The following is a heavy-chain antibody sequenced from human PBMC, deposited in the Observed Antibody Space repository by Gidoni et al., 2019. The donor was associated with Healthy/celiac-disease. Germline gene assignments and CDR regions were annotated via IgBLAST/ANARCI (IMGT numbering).Heavy chain of an antibody. J-gene: IGHJ4*02. CDR1: GFTFSSYA. Sequence: EVQLLESGGGLVQPGGSLRLSCAASGFTFSSYAMSWVRQAPGKGLEWVSAISGSGGSTYYADSVKGRFTISRDNSKNTLYLQMNSLRAEDTAVYYCAAYLIQLGFSFDYWGQGTLVTVSS. CDR3: AAYLIQLGFSFDY. V-gene: IGHV3-23*01. D-gene: IGHD5-18*01. CDR2: ISGSGGST.